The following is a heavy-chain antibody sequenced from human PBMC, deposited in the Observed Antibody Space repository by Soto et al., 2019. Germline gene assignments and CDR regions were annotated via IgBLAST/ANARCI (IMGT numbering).Heavy chain of an antibody. CDR1: GFTFSSYS. J-gene: IGHJ6*02. CDR2: ISSSSSTI. V-gene: IGHV3-48*02. Sequence: GWSLRLSCAASGFTFSSYSMNWVRQAPGKGLEWVSYISSSSSTIYYADSVKGRFTISRDNAKNSLYLQMNSLRDEDTAVYYCARDDVQAKYYYYGMDVWGQGTTVTVSS. D-gene: IGHD1-1*01. CDR3: ARDDVQAKYYYYGMDV.